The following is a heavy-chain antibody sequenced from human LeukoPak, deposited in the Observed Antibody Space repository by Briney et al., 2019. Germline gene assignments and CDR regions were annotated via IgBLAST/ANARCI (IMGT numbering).Heavy chain of an antibody. Sequence: PGGSLRLSCAASGFTFSSYAMHWVRQAPGKGLEYVSAISSNGGSTYYANSVKGRFTISRDNSKNTLYLQMGSLRAEDMAVYYCARGPIYGDYERFWGQGTLVTVSS. CDR3: ARGPIYGDYERF. J-gene: IGHJ4*02. V-gene: IGHV3-64*01. CDR1: GFTFSSYA. D-gene: IGHD4-17*01. CDR2: ISSNGGST.